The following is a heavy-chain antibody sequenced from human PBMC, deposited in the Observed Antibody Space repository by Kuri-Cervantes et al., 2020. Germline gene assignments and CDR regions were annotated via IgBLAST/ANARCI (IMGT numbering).Heavy chain of an antibody. D-gene: IGHD3-22*01. Sequence: GSLRLSCTVSGGSISSYYWSWIRQPPGKGLEWIGYIYYTGSTNYNPSLKSRVTISVDTSKNQFSLKLSSVTAADTAVYYCARDRGAYYDSSGCWIFDMWGQGTMVTVSS. V-gene: IGHV4-59*01. CDR3: ARDRGAYYDSSGCWIFDM. CDR2: IYYTGST. J-gene: IGHJ3*02. CDR1: GGSISSYY.